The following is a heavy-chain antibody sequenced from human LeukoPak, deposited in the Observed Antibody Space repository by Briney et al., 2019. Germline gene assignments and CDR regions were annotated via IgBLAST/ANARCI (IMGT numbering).Heavy chain of an antibody. CDR1: GYXXTXXX. CDR2: IYXGDSDT. J-gene: IGHJ3*02. CDR3: ARQAAGTLSAFDI. D-gene: IGHD6-19*01. V-gene: IGHV5-51*01. Sequence: GESLKISCKGSGYXXTXXXIXXXXXXPXKXXEXXGIIYXGDSDTRYSPSFQGQVTISADKSISTAYLQWSSLKASDTAMYYCARQAAGTLSAFDIWGQGTMVTVSS.